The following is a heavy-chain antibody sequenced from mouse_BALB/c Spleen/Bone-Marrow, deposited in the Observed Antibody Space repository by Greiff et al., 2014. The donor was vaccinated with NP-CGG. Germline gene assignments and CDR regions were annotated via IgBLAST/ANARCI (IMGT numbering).Heavy chain of an antibody. J-gene: IGHJ4*01. CDR3: TSQGNSEHEAVDY. V-gene: IGHV5-6*01. CDR1: GFTFSTYG. CDR2: ICSGGGYT. D-gene: IGHD2-1*01. Sequence: EVQLQQSGGDLVKPGGSLKLSCAASGFTFSTYGMSWVRQTPDKSLEWVATICSGGGYTYYPASVKGRFTSSRDNAKNSMYLQMSRLKSEDTAMYYCTSQGNSEHEAVDYWGQGTSVTVSS.